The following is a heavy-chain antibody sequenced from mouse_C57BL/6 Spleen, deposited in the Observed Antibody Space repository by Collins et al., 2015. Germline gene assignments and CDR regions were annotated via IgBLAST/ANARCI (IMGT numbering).Heavy chain of an antibody. J-gene: IGHJ4*01. Sequence: MNWVKQSNGKSLEWIGIINPNFVTTTCNQKFKGKATLTVDQSSSTAYMQLNSLTSEDSAVYYCVSDGPRAMDYWGQGTSVTVSS. D-gene: IGHD2-3*01. CDR3: VSDGPRAMDY. V-gene: IGHV1-39*01. CDR2: INPNFVTT.